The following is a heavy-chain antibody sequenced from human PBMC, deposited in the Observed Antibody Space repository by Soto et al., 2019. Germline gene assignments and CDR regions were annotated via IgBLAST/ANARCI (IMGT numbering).Heavy chain of an antibody. CDR1: GDSISSYY. CDR2: LYYGRSA. J-gene: IGHJ5*02. CDR3: AKDGGREGYFGNWFDP. Sequence: SETLSLTCAVSGDSISSYYCMWIRQPPGKGLESIGYLYYGRSANYNPSLKSRVTLSVDTSTNQCSLTLSSMTAADTAVYYCAKDGGREGYFGNWFDPWGQGTLVTVSS. D-gene: IGHD2-15*01. V-gene: IGHV4-59*01.